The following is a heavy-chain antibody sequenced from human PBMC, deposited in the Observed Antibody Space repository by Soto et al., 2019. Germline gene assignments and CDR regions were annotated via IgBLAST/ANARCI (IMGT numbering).Heavy chain of an antibody. J-gene: IGHJ5*02. Sequence: VASVKVSCKVSGYTLTELSMHWVRQAPGKGLEWMGGFDPEDGETIYAQKFQGRVTMTEDTSTDTAYMELSSLRSEDTAVYYCATIFPTMVRGVTNLAWWFDPWGQGTLLTVSS. D-gene: IGHD3-10*01. V-gene: IGHV1-24*01. CDR1: GYTLTELS. CDR3: ATIFPTMVRGVTNLAWWFDP. CDR2: FDPEDGET.